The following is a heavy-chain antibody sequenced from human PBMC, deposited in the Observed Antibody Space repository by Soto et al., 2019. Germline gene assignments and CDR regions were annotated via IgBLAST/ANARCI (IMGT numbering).Heavy chain of an antibody. Sequence: PXVSLRLSCAASGFTFSSYAMSWVRQAPGKGLEWVSSVSAGGDMTYYSDSVKGRFTISRDNSNNALFLQMNSLRIEDTALYYCATIKPGGYDYFDSWGQGTQVTVSS. J-gene: IGHJ4*02. CDR2: VSAGGDMT. CDR3: ATIKPGGYDYFDS. CDR1: GFTFSSYA. D-gene: IGHD2-8*02. V-gene: IGHV3-23*01.